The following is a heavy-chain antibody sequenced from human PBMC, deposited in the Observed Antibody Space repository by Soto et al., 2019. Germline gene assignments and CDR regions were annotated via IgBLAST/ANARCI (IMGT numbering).Heavy chain of an antibody. D-gene: IGHD6-13*01. Sequence: EVQLLESGGGLVQPGGSLRLSCAASGFTFSSYAMSWVRQAPGKGLEWGSAIGGSGGSTYYADSVKGRFTISRDNSKNTLYLQMNSLRAEATAVYYCAKENGYSSSWFEFDYWGQGTLVTVSS. CDR2: IGGSGGST. CDR3: AKENGYSSSWFEFDY. CDR1: GFTFSSYA. V-gene: IGHV3-23*01. J-gene: IGHJ4*02.